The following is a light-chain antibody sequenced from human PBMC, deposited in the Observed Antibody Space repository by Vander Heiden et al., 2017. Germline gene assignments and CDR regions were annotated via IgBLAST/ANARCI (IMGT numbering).Light chain of an antibody. CDR1: QGISTY. J-gene: IGKJ2*01. CDR2: DAS. Sequence: DIQMTQSPSSMSASVGDRVTITCRASQGISTYLAWYQQKPGKAPKLLIYDASTLQSGVPSRFSGSGSGTDFTLAIISLHPEDFASYYCHQANRFPFTFGQGTKMQIK. V-gene: IGKV1-12*01. CDR3: HQANRFPFT.